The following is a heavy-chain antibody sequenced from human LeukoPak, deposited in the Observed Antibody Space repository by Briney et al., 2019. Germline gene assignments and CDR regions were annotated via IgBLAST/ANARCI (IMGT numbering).Heavy chain of an antibody. V-gene: IGHV4-59*08. CDR1: GGSISSYY. D-gene: IGHD1-1*01. Sequence: PSETLSLTCTVSGGSISSYYWSWIRQPPGKGLEWIGYIYYSGSTNYNPSLKSRVTISVDTSKNQFSLKLSSVTAADTAVYYCARHGTHDAFDIWGQGTMVTVSS. CDR3: ARHGTHDAFDI. J-gene: IGHJ3*02. CDR2: IYYSGST.